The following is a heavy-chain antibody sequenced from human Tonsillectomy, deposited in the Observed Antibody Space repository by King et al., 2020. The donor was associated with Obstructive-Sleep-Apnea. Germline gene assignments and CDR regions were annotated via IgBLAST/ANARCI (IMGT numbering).Heavy chain of an antibody. D-gene: IGHD5-12*01. CDR3: ARDSGDSGYDSRPI. V-gene: IGHV3-48*04. CDR1: GFTFSSYS. CDR2: ITSSSNTI. Sequence: VQLVESGGGLVQPGGSLRLSCAASGFTFSSYSMNWVRQAPGKGLEWVSYITSSSNTIYYAYSVRGRFTISRDNAKNSLYLQMNSLRAEDTAVYYCARDSGDSGYDSRPIWGQGILVTVSS. J-gene: IGHJ4*02.